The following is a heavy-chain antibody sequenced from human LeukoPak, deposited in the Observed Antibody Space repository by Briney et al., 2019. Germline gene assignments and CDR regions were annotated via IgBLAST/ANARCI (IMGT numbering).Heavy chain of an antibody. V-gene: IGHV3-7*01. CDR2: IRKDESVK. D-gene: IGHD3-22*01. CDR1: GFTFSTYW. J-gene: IGHJ3*01. Sequence: PGGSLRLSCAASGFTFSTYWMSWVRRAPGKGLEWVANIRKDESVKHYVDSVKGRFTISRDNAKNLLYLQMNSLRVEDTAVYFCARDDNYYDTSGHFFDAFTLWGQGTTVTVSS. CDR3: ARDDNYYDTSGHFFDAFTL.